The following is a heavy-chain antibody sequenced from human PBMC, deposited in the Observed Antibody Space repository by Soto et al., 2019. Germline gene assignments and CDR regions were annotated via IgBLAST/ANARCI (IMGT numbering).Heavy chain of an antibody. V-gene: IGHV1-69*06. CDR3: ARDGDITGTPVYYYYGMDV. CDR2: IIPIFGTA. D-gene: IGHD1-20*01. Sequence: AASVKVSCKASGGTFSSYAISWVRQAPGQGLEWMGGIIPIFGTANYAQKFQGRVTITADKSTSTAYMELSSLRSEDTAVYYCARDGDITGTPVYYYYGMDVWGQGTTVTVSS. CDR1: GGTFSSYA. J-gene: IGHJ6*02.